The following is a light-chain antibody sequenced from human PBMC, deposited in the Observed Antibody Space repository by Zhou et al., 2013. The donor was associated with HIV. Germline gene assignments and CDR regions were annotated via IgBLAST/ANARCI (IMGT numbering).Light chain of an antibody. CDR2: GAS. CDR3: QQYDSSPRT. CDR1: QSVSTN. V-gene: IGKV3-20*01. Sequence: EVVMTQSPATLSVSPGDRATLSCRASQSVSTNLAWYQQKPGQAPRLLIYGASSRATGIPDRFSGSGSGTDFTLTISRLEPEDFAVYYCQQYDSSPRTFGQGTKLEIK. J-gene: IGKJ2*01.